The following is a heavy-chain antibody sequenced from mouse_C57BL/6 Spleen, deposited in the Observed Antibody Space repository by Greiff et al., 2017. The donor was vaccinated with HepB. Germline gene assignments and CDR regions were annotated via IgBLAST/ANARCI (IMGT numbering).Heavy chain of an antibody. D-gene: IGHD2-5*01. CDR2: IYPRSGNT. J-gene: IGHJ1*03. CDR3: ARRAYYSNYGYFDV. CDR1: GYTFTSYG. V-gene: IGHV1-81*01. Sequence: QVQLQQSGAELARPGASVKLSCKASGYTFTSYGISWVKQRTGQGLEWIGEIYPRSGNTYYNEKFKGKATLPADKSSSTAYMELRSLTSEDSAVYFCARRAYYSNYGYFDVWGTGTTVTVSS.